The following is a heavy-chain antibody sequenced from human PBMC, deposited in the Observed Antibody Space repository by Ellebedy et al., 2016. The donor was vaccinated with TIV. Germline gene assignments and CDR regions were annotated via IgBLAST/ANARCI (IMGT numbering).Heavy chain of an antibody. CDR2: IYYSGST. CDR3: ARDRADYSAGID. V-gene: IGHV4-39*07. Sequence: SETLSLXXTVSGGSISSSSYYWGWIRQPPGVGLEWIGSIYYSGSTYYNPSLKSRVTISVDTSKNQFSLKLSSVTAADTAVYYCARDRADYSAGIDWGQGTLVTVSS. J-gene: IGHJ4*02. D-gene: IGHD4-11*01. CDR1: GGSISSSSYY.